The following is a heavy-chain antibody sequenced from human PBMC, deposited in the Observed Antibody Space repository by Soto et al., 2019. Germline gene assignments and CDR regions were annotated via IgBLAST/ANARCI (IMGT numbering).Heavy chain of an antibody. CDR3: ARVEGFGEYYFDY. V-gene: IGHV4-31*02. Sequence: SETLSLTCTVSGGSISSGGYYWSCIRQRPGKGLEWIGYIYHSGSTYYNPSLKSRVIISVDTSKNQFSLKLSSVTAADTAVYFCARVEGFGEYYFDYWGQGTLVTVSS. CDR1: GGSISSGGYY. D-gene: IGHD3-10*01. J-gene: IGHJ4*02. CDR2: IYHSGST.